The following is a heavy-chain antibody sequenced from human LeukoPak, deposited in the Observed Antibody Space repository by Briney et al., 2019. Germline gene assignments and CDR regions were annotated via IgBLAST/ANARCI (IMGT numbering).Heavy chain of an antibody. CDR2: ISSSGSTI. V-gene: IGHV3-48*03. CDR1: GFTFSSYE. Sequence: GGSLRLYCAASGFTFSSYEMIWVRQAPGKGLEWVSYISSSGSTIYYADSVKGRFTISRDNAKNSLYLQMHSLRAEDTAVYYCARDYCSSTSCYSGAFDYWGQGTLVTVSS. CDR3: ARDYCSSTSCYSGAFDY. D-gene: IGHD2-2*02. J-gene: IGHJ4*02.